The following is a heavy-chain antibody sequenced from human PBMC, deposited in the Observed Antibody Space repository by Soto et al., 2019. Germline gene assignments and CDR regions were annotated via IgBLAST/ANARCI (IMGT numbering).Heavy chain of an antibody. Sequence: EVQLLESGGGLVQPGGSLRLSCAASGFTFSSYAMSWVRQAPGKGLEWVSAISGSGGSTYYADSVKGRFTIPRDNSKNTLYLQMDSLRAEDTAVYYCAKDEGGSYGDYAFDYWGQGTLVTVSS. D-gene: IGHD4-17*01. CDR1: GFTFSSYA. J-gene: IGHJ4*02. CDR3: AKDEGGSYGDYAFDY. V-gene: IGHV3-23*01. CDR2: ISGSGGST.